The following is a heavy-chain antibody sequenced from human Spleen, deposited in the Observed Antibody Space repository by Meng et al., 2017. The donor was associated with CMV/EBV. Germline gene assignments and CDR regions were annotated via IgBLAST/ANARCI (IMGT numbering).Heavy chain of an antibody. J-gene: IGHJ4*02. CDR2: IYSGGRT. D-gene: IGHD6-25*01. V-gene: IGHV3-53*05. CDR1: GFTVSFNY. Sequence: GESLKISCAASGFTVSFNYMSWVRQAPGKGLEWVSVIYSGGRTYYADSVKGRFTISRDDSKNTLYLQMNSLRAEDTAVYYCARESGYGDSFGYWGQGTLVTVSS. CDR3: ARESGYGDSFGY.